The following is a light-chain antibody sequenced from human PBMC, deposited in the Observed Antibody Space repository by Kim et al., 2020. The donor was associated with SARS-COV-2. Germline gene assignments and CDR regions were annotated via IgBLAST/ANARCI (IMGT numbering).Light chain of an antibody. J-gene: IGLJ2*01. CDR1: SSNIGVNS. CDR2: DND. Sequence: QSVLTQPPSVSAAPGQMVTISCLGSSSNIGVNSVSWYQHLPGTAPKLVIYDNDKRPSGVPDRFSGSKSGTSATLGITGLQPGDEADYFCGTWDASLTAGEVFGGGTQLTVL. V-gene: IGLV1-51*01. CDR3: GTWDASLTAGEV.